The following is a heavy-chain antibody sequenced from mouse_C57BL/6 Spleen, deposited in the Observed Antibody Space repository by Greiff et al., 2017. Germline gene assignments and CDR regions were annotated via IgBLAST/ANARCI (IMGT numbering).Heavy chain of an antibody. CDR3: ARSEGY. Sequence: QVQLQQSGPELVKPGASVKISCKASGYAFSSSWMNWVKQRPGKGLEWIGRIYPGDGDTNYNGTFKGKATLTADKSSVTAYMQLSSLTSEDSAVYFCARSEGYWGQGTTRTVSS. CDR1: GYAFSSSW. V-gene: IGHV1-82*01. J-gene: IGHJ2*01. CDR2: IYPGDGDT.